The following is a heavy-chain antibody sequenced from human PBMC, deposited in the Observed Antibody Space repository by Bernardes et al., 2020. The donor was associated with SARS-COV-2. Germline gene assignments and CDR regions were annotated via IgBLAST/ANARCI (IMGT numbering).Heavy chain of an antibody. CDR1: GGSISNSNYY. CDR3: AGSSCGRDCYIGGLRSWDYGMDV. V-gene: IGHV4-39*01. D-gene: IGHD2-21*02. CDR2: IYSGGTT. J-gene: IGHJ6*02. Sequence: TLSLTCSVSGGSISNSNYYWGWIRQPPGKGLEWIGSIYSGGTTYYNPSLQRRVTKSLDTSKNQFSLRLTSVTAADTAVYYCAGSSCGRDCYIGGLRSWDYGMDVWGQGTTVTVSS.